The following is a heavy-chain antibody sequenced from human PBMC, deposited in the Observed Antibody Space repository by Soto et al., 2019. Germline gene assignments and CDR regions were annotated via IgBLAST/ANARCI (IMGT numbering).Heavy chain of an antibody. CDR2: INHSGST. CDR3: ARACSSIAARYFDY. J-gene: IGHJ4*02. D-gene: IGHD6-6*01. Sequence: QVQLQQWGAGLLKPSETLSLTCAVYGGSFSGYYWSWIRQPPGKGLEWIGEINHSGSTNYNPSLKSRVTISVDTSKNQFSLKLSSVTAADTAVYYCARACSSIAARYFDYWGQGTLVTVSS. V-gene: IGHV4-34*01. CDR1: GGSFSGYY.